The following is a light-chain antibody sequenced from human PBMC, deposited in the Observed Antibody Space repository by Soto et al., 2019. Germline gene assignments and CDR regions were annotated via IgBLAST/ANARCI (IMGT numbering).Light chain of an antibody. J-gene: IGKJ4*01. CDR3: MQALRTPT. CDR1: QSLLHSTGHNY. V-gene: IGKV2-28*01. CDR2: LGS. Sequence: DIVMTQSPLSLPVTPGEPASISCRSSQSLLHSTGHNYLDGYVQKPGQSPQLLIYLGSHRASGVTDRFSGSGSGTDFTLRINTVEAEDVGVDYCMQALRTPTFGGGTKVEIK.